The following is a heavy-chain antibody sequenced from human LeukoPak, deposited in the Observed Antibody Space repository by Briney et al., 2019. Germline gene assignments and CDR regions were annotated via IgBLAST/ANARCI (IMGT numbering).Heavy chain of an antibody. CDR1: GFTFSSYS. J-gene: IGHJ4*02. V-gene: IGHV3-21*01. D-gene: IGHD4-23*01. CDR2: ISSSSSYI. CDR3: ARVTTVVTPYYDY. Sequence: GGSLRLSCAASGFTFSSYSMNWVRQAPGKGLEWVSSISSSSSYIYYADSVKGRFTISRDNAKNSLYLQMNSLRAEDTAVYYCARVTTVVTPYYDYWGQGTLVTVSS.